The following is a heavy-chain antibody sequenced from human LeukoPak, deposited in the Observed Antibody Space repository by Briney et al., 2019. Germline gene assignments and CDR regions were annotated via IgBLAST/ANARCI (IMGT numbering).Heavy chain of an antibody. Sequence: PSEPLSLTCNVSGGSISSYYWSWIRQPPGKGLEWIGYIYYSGSTNYNPSLKSRVTISVDTSKNQFSLKLSSVTAADTAVYYCAREYSSSWYSQFDYWGQGTLVTVSS. CDR3: AREYSSSWYSQFDY. D-gene: IGHD6-13*01. CDR1: GGSISSYY. CDR2: IYYSGST. V-gene: IGHV4-59*01. J-gene: IGHJ4*02.